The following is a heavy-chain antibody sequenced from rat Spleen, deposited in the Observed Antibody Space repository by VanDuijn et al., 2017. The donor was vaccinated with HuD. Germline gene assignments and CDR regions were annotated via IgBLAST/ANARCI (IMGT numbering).Heavy chain of an antibody. CDR3: ATGAGTTEGMRHWFAY. D-gene: IGHD1-11*01. CDR2: ISPSGGST. V-gene: IGHV5-19*01. CDR1: GFTFSNYG. J-gene: IGHJ3*01. Sequence: EVQLVESGGGLVQPGRSLKLSCAASGFTFSNYGMHWIRQAPTKGLEWVASISPSGGSTYYRESVKGRFTISRDNAKSTLYQQMDSLRSGDTATYYCATGAGTTEGMRHWFAYWGQGTLVTVSS.